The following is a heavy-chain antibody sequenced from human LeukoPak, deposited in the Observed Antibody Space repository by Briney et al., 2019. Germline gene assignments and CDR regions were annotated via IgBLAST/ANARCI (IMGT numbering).Heavy chain of an antibody. Sequence: PSETLSLTCAVYGGSFSGYYWSWIRQPPGKGLEWIGEINHSGSTNYNPSLKSRVTISVDTSKNQFSLKLSSVTAADTAVYYCARGAPAPDYVWGSYRYEFDYWGQGTLVTVSS. V-gene: IGHV4-34*01. CDR1: GGSFSGYY. D-gene: IGHD3-16*02. CDR2: INHSGST. J-gene: IGHJ4*02. CDR3: ARGAPAPDYVWGSYRYEFDY.